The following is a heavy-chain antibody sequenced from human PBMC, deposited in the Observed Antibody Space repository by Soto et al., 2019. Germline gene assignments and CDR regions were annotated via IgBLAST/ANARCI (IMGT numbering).Heavy chain of an antibody. CDR1: GGSISSSSYY. CDR2: IYYSGST. D-gene: IGHD1-7*01. CDR3: ARRPLGTSAFDI. J-gene: IGHJ3*02. Sequence: QLQLQESGPGLVKPSETLSLTCTVSGGSISSSSYYWGWIRQPPGKGLEWIGSIYYSGSTYYNPSLKSRVTLSLDTSKNQYSLKLSSVTAADTAVYYCARRPLGTSAFDIWAQGTMVTLSP. V-gene: IGHV4-39*01.